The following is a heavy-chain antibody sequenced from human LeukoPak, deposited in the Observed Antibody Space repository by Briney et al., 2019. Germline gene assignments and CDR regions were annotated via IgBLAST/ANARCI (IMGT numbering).Heavy chain of an antibody. CDR2: IRYDGSNK. V-gene: IGHV3-30*02. CDR1: GFTFSSYG. CDR3: AKDQYYYDSSGYYYGMNWFDP. D-gene: IGHD3-22*01. J-gene: IGHJ5*02. Sequence: GGSLRLSCAASGFTFSSYGMHWVRQAPGKGLEWVAFIRYDGSNKYYADSVKGRFTISRDNSKNTLYLQMNSLRAEDTAVYYCAKDQYYYDSSGYYYGMNWFDPWGQGTLVTVSS.